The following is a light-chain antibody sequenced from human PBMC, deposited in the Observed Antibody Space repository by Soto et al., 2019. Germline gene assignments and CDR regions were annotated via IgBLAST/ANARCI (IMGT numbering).Light chain of an antibody. CDR3: QQANSFPIS. Sequence: DIQMTQSPSSVSASVGDRVTITCRASQGISSWLAWYQRKPGKAPKLLIYAESSLQSGVPSRFSGRGSGTVFTLTISSLEPEDFATYCCQQANSFPISFGQGTRLEIK. CDR2: AES. V-gene: IGKV1D-12*01. J-gene: IGKJ5*01. CDR1: QGISSW.